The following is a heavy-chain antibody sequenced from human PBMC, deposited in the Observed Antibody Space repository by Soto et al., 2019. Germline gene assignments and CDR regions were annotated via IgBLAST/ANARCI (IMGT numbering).Heavy chain of an antibody. CDR3: ARVFGFGGMDV. V-gene: IGHV4-34*09. CDR1: GGSFSGYY. J-gene: IGHJ6*02. CDR2: IYYSGST. Sequence: SETLSLTCAVYGGSFSGYYWSWIRQPPGRGLEWIGYIYYSGSTYYNPSLKSRVTISVDTSKNQFSLKLSSVTAADTAVYYCARVFGFGGMDVWGQGTTVTVSS. D-gene: IGHD3-10*01.